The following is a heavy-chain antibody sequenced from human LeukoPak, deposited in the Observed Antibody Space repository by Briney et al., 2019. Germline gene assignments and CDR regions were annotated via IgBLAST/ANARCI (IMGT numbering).Heavy chain of an antibody. D-gene: IGHD6-13*01. Sequence: SETLSLTCTVSGGSISSYYWSWIRPPPGKGLEWSGYFYYSGSTDYNPSLKSRVTISVDTSKNQFSLRLSSVTAADTAVYYCARGRAAAGSPFDYWGQGTLVTASS. CDR2: FYYSGST. CDR3: ARGRAAAGSPFDY. J-gene: IGHJ4*02. CDR1: GGSISSYY. V-gene: IGHV4-59*01.